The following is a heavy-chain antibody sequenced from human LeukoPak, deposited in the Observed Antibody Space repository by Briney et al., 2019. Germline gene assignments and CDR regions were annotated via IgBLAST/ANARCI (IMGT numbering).Heavy chain of an antibody. D-gene: IGHD5-12*01. J-gene: IGHJ4*02. CDR2: INHSGST. Sequence: SETLSLTCAVYGGSFSGYYWSWIRQPPGKGLEWIGEINHSGSTNYNPSLKSRVTISVDTSKNQSSLKLSSVTAADTAVYYCARLPLYSGYDYSFDYWGQGTLVTVSS. CDR3: ARLPLYSGYDYSFDY. CDR1: GGSFSGYY. V-gene: IGHV4-34*01.